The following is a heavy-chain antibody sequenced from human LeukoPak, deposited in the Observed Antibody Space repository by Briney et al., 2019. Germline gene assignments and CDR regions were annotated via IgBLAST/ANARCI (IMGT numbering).Heavy chain of an antibody. CDR3: ARDQGGNYYDSSGYYDY. D-gene: IGHD3-22*01. CDR1: RFTFSRYE. J-gene: IGHJ4*02. Sequence: GGSLRLSCAASRFTFSRYEMNWLRQAPGKGLEWVSYISSSGSTKYYADSVKGRFTISRDNAKNTLYLQMNSLRAEDTAVYYCARDQGGNYYDSSGYYDYWGQGTLVTVSS. V-gene: IGHV3-48*03. CDR2: ISSSGSTK.